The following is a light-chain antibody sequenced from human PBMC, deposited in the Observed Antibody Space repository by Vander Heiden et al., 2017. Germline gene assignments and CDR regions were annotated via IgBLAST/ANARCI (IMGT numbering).Light chain of an antibody. V-gene: IGKV1-39*01. CDR2: VAS. CDR1: QSINSY. CDR3: QQTYSTPRT. J-gene: IGKJ1*01. Sequence: DIQMTQSPSSLSASVGDRVTITCRASQSINSYLNWYQQEPGKAPKLLIDVASSLQSGVPSRFSGSGSGTDFTLTISSLQPEDFATYYCQQTYSTPRTFGQGTKVEIK.